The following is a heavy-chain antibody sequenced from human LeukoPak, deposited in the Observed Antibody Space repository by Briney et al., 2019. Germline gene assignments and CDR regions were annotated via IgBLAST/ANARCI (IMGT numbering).Heavy chain of an antibody. D-gene: IGHD3-3*01. Sequence: PSETLSLTCTVSGGSISSSSYYWGWIRQPPGKGLEWIGSIYYSGSTYYNPSLKSRVTISVDTSKNQFSLKLSSVTAADTAVYYCARALYYDFWSANSRWFDPWGQGTLVTVSS. CDR2: IYYSGST. V-gene: IGHV4-39*07. CDR1: GGSISSSSYY. J-gene: IGHJ5*02. CDR3: ARALYYDFWSANSRWFDP.